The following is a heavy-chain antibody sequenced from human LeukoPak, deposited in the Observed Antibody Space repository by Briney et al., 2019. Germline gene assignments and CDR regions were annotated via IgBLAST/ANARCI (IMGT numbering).Heavy chain of an antibody. Sequence: SETLSLTCTVSGYSISSGYYWGWIRQPPGKGLEWIESIYHSGSTYYNPSLKSRVTISVDTSKNQFSLKLSSVTAADTAVYYCARDCSSTSCYTGWAFDIWGQGTMVTVSS. J-gene: IGHJ3*02. D-gene: IGHD2-2*02. CDR1: GYSISSGYY. CDR3: ARDCSSTSCYTGWAFDI. V-gene: IGHV4-38-2*02. CDR2: IYHSGST.